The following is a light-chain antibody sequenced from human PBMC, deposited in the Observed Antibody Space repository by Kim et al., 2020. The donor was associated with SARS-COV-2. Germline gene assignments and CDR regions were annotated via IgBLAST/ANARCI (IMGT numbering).Light chain of an antibody. CDR3: GTWDTSLSRV. J-gene: IGLJ3*02. CDR1: SSNIGNNY. Sequence: GQKVTISCSGSSSNIGNNYVSWYQQLPGTAPKLLIYDNDKRPSGIPDRFSGSKSGTSATLGITGLQTGDEADYYCGTWDTSLSRVFGGGTQLTVL. V-gene: IGLV1-51*01. CDR2: DND.